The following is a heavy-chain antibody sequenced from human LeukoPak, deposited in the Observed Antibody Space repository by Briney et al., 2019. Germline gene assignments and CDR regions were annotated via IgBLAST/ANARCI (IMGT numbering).Heavy chain of an antibody. CDR3: ASSSMVRGVIVYYYYMDV. D-gene: IGHD3-10*01. CDR1: GFTFSSYS. V-gene: IGHV3-74*01. Sequence: PGGSLRLSCAASGFTFSSYSMNWVRQAPGKGLVWVSRINSDGSSTRYADSVKGRFTISRDNAKNTLYLQMNSLRAEDTAVYYCASSSMVRGVIVYYYYMDVWGKGITVTVSS. J-gene: IGHJ6*03. CDR2: INSDGSST.